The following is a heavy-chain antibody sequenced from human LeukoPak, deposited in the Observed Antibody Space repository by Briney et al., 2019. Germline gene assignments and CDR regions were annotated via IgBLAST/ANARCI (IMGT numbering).Heavy chain of an antibody. CDR1: GGTFSSYA. V-gene: IGHV1-69*04. CDR2: IIPILGIA. Sequence: ASVKVSCKASGGTFSSYAISWVRQAPGQGLEWMGRIIPILGIANYAQKFQGRATITADKSTSTAYMELSSLRSEDTAVYYCASSLVDYGGNEPIDYWGQGTLVTVSS. J-gene: IGHJ4*02. CDR3: ASSLVDYGGNEPIDY. D-gene: IGHD4-23*01.